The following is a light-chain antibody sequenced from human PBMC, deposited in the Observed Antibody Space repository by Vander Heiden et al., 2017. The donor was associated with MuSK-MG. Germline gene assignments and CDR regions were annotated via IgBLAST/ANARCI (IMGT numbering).Light chain of an antibody. CDR3: SSYTSSSTVV. CDR1: SNDVGGYNY. Sequence: QSALTQPASVSGSPGQSITISCTGTSNDVGGYNYVSWYHQYLGKAPKLMIYDVSNRPSGVSNRFSGSKSGNTASLTISGLQAEDEADYYCSSYTSSSTVVFGGGTKLTVL. CDR2: DVS. J-gene: IGLJ2*01. V-gene: IGLV2-14*03.